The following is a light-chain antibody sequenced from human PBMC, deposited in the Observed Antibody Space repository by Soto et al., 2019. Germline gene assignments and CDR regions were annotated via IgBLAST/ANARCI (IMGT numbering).Light chain of an antibody. CDR3: QQHNAWPFT. V-gene: IGKV3-15*01. J-gene: IGKJ4*01. CDR1: QTVGTS. Sequence: EIVLTQSPATLSVSPGERATLSCRASQTVGTSLVWYQQKPGQAPSLLIYGASTRAAGIPARFSSSGSGTDFPLTISSLQSEDVAVYYCQQHNAWPFTFGGGTEVEIK. CDR2: GAS.